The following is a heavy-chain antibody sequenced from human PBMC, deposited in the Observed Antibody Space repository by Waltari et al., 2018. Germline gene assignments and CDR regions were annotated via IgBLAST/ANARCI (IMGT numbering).Heavy chain of an antibody. V-gene: IGHV3-9*01. CDR2: ISWNGRSI. D-gene: IGHD3-10*01. CDR1: GFTFADSA. J-gene: IGHJ3*01. Sequence: EVQLVESGGDLVQPGRSLRLSCAASGFTFADSALQWVRQSPGKGLEWVAGISWNGRSIHYVDSVKGRFTISRDNAKNSLYLQMNSLRVEDTALYYCAKDGDYYRRWGAFDFWGQGTMVTVSS. CDR3: AKDGDYYRRWGAFDF.